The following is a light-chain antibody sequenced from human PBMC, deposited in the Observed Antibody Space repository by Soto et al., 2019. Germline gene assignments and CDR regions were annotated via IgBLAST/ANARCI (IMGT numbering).Light chain of an antibody. CDR3: SSYTTSSTRV. J-gene: IGLJ1*01. V-gene: IGLV2-8*01. CDR2: EVT. Sequence: QSALTQPPSASGSLGQSVTISCTGTSSDVGAYNYVSWYQQHPGKAPKLMIYEVTRRPSGVPDRFSGSKSGNTASLNVSGLQAEDEADYYCSSYTTSSTRVFGPGTKLTVL. CDR1: SSDVGAYNY.